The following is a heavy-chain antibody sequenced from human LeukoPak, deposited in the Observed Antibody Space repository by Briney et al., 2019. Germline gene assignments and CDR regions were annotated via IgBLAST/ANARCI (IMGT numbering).Heavy chain of an antibody. CDR2: ISGSGGST. CDR1: GFTFRGYA. Sequence: PGGSLRLSCAASGFTFRGYAMTWVRQAPGKGLEWVSAISGSGGSTYYADSVKGRFTISRDNSKNTLYLQMNSLRAEDTALYYCAKGNYYGSSGLGSTSFDYWGQGTLVTVSS. CDR3: AKGNYYGSSGLGSTSFDY. D-gene: IGHD3-10*01. J-gene: IGHJ4*02. V-gene: IGHV3-23*01.